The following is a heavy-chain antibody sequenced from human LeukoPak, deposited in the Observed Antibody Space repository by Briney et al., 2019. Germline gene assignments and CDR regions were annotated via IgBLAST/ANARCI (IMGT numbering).Heavy chain of an antibody. CDR2: ISYDGSNK. Sequence: GGSLRLSCAASGFTFSSYAMHWVRQAPGKGLEWVAVISYDGSNKYYADSMKGRFTISRDNSKDTLYLQMNSLRAEDTAVYYCARGPYYYDSSGYLTGWGQGTLVTVSS. D-gene: IGHD3-22*01. CDR1: GFTFSSYA. CDR3: ARGPYYYDSSGYLTG. V-gene: IGHV3-30*04. J-gene: IGHJ4*02.